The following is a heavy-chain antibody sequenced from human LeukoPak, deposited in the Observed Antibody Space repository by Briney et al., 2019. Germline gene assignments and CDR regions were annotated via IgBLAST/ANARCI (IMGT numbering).Heavy chain of an antibody. CDR1: GFTFSNYA. Sequence: QPGGSLRLSCTASGFTFSNYAMTWVRQAPGKGLVWVSRINSDVSSTNYADSVKGRFTISRDNAKNTLYLQMNSLRAEDTAVYNCVRFSGSGSRLFDYWGQGTLVTVSS. CDR2: INSDVSST. J-gene: IGHJ4*02. D-gene: IGHD3-10*01. CDR3: VRFSGSGSRLFDY. V-gene: IGHV3-74*01.